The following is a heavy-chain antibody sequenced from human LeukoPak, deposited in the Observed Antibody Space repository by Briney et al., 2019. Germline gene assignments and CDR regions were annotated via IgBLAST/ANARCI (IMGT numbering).Heavy chain of an antibody. V-gene: IGHV4-39*01. CDR2: IYYSGST. CDR1: GGSISSSSYY. D-gene: IGHD3-16*01. Sequence: PSETLSLTCTVSGGSISSSSYYWGWIRQPPGKGLEWIGSIYYSGSTYYNPSLKSRVTISVDTSKNQFSLKLSSVTAADTAVYYCASLGGGSTVTNLNYWGQGTLVTVSS. J-gene: IGHJ4*02. CDR3: ASLGGGSTVTNLNY.